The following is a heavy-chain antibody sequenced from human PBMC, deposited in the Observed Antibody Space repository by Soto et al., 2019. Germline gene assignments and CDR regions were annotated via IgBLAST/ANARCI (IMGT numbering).Heavy chain of an antibody. CDR1: GVFISRGNY. CDR2: IFHGGNT. CDR3: ARARWYYAFDV. V-gene: IGHV4-38-2*01. Sequence: PSETLSLTCAVSGVFISRGNYWGWIRKPPGKGLEWIGSIFHGGNTNYNPSLKSRVTISVDMSKNQFSLKLNSVTAADTAVYYCARARWYYAFDVWGQGTVVTVSS. J-gene: IGHJ3*01. D-gene: IGHD2-15*01.